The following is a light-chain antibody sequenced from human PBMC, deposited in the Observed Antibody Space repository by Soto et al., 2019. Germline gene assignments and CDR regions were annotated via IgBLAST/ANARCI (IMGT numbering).Light chain of an antibody. CDR3: SSYTSSSTLGGV. J-gene: IGLJ2*01. CDR1: SSDVGGYNY. Sequence: QSALTQPASVSGSPGQSITISCTGTSSDVGGYNYVSWYQQHPGKAPKLMIYDVSNRPSGVSNRFSGSKSGNTASLTISGRQAEDEADYCCSSYTSSSTLGGVFGGGTKLTVL. CDR2: DVS. V-gene: IGLV2-14*01.